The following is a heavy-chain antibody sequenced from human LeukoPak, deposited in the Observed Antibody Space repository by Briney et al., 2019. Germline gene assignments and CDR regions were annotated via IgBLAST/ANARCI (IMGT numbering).Heavy chain of an antibody. D-gene: IGHD3-16*02. V-gene: IGHV3-30*18. CDR2: ISYDGSNK. J-gene: IGHJ4*02. Sequence: TGGSLRLSCAASGFTFSRYGMHWVRQAPGKGLEWVAVISYDGSNKYYVDSVKGRFTISRDNSKNTLYLQMNSLRAEDTAVYYCAKDRGITFGGVIVLAYYFDYWGQGTLVTVSS. CDR1: GFTFSRYG. CDR3: AKDRGITFGGVIVLAYYFDY.